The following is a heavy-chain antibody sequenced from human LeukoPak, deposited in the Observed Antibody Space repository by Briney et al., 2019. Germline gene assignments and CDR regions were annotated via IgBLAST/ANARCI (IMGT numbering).Heavy chain of an antibody. V-gene: IGHV4-34*01. D-gene: IGHD6-25*01. CDR2: INHSGST. CDR3: ARDSASPDL. J-gene: IGHJ2*01. Sequence: KPSETLSLTCAVYGGSFSGYYWSWIRQPPGKGLEWIGEINHSGSTNYNPSLKSRVTISVDTSKNQFSLKLSSVTAADTAVYYCARDSASPDLWGRGTLVTVSS. CDR1: GGSFSGYY.